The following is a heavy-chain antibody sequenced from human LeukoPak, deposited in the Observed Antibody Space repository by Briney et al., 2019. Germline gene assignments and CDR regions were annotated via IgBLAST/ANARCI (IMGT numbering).Heavy chain of an antibody. V-gene: IGHV3-53*01. Sequence: GGSLRLSCAASGFTVSSIHMVWVRQAPGKGLEWVSVTYTGGNSYYADSVKGRFIISRGISKNTLYLQMNSLRAEDSALYYCARGGRGSAAVVAPRSFDIWGQGTMVTASS. D-gene: IGHD3-22*01. J-gene: IGHJ3*02. CDR1: GFTVSSIH. CDR2: TYTGGNS. CDR3: ARGGRGSAAVVAPRSFDI.